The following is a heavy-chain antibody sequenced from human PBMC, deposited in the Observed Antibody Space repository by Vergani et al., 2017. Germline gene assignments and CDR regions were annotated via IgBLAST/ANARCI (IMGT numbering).Heavy chain of an antibody. V-gene: IGHV4-39*01. Sequence: QLQLQESGPGLVKPSETLSLTCTVSGGSISSSSYYCGWIRHPPGKGLEWIGSIYNSGSAYYNPTLKSRVTISVDTSKNQFHLKLSCITAAETAGYSCAGSKRYYSGTSCQPFDDWGQGTLVTVS. CDR3: AGSKRYYSGTSCQPFDD. CDR1: GGSISSSSYY. CDR2: IYNSGSA. D-gene: IGHD2-2*01. J-gene: IGHJ4*02.